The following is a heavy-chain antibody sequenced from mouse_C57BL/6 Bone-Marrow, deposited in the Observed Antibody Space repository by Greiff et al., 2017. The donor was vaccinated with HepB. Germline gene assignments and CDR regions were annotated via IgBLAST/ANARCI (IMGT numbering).Heavy chain of an antibody. CDR3: ANYGNYAMDY. CDR1: GFSLTSYG. D-gene: IGHD1-1*01. V-gene: IGHV2-4*01. J-gene: IGHJ4*01. CDR2: IWSGGST. Sequence: QVQLKESGPGLVQPSQSLSITCTVSGFSLTSYGVHWVRQPPGKGLEWLGVIWSGGSTDYNAAFISRLSISKDNSTSQVFFKMNSLQADDTAIYYCANYGNYAMDYWGQGTSVTVSS.